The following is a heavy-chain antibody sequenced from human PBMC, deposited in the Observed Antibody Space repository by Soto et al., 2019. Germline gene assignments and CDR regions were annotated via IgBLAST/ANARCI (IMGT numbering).Heavy chain of an antibody. V-gene: IGHV4-30-2*01. CDR1: GGSISSGGYS. J-gene: IGHJ5*02. CDR3: ARDDYYDSRGFDP. D-gene: IGHD3-22*01. Sequence: SETLSLTCAVSGGSISSGGYSWSWIRQPPGKGLEWIGYIYHSGSTYYNPSLKSRVTISVDRSKNQFSLKLSSVTAADTAVYTCARDDYYDSRGFDPWGQGTLVTVSS. CDR2: IYHSGST.